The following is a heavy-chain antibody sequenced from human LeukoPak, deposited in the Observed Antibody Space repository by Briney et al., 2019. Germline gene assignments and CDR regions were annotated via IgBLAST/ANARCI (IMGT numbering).Heavy chain of an antibody. CDR1: GFTFSSYA. CDR3: AKDPSPGGRGYFDY. CDR2: ISWNSGSI. V-gene: IGHV3-9*01. D-gene: IGHD4-23*01. J-gene: IGHJ4*02. Sequence: QPGGSLRLSCAASGFTFSSYAMHWVRQAPGKGLEWVSGISWNSGSIGYADSVKGRFTISRDNAKNSLYLQMNSLRAEDTALYYCAKDPSPGGRGYFDYWGQGTLVTVSS.